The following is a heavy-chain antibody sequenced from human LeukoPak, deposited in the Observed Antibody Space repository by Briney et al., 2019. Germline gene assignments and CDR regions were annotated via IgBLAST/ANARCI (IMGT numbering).Heavy chain of an antibody. Sequence: PSETLSLTCAVYGVSFSGYYWSWLRQPPGKGLEWIGEINHSGSTNYNPSLKSRVTISVDTSKNQFSLKLSSVTAADTAVYYCARGGRRYCSSTSCLGNDYWGQGTLVTVSS. V-gene: IGHV4-34*01. CDR2: INHSGST. CDR1: GVSFSGYY. J-gene: IGHJ4*02. CDR3: ARGGRRYCSSTSCLGNDY. D-gene: IGHD2-2*01.